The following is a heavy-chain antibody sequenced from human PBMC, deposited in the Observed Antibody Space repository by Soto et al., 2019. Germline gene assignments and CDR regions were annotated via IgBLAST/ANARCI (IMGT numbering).Heavy chain of an antibody. V-gene: IGHV4-59*01. J-gene: IGHJ5*02. CDR2: MHYSGSS. Sequence: PSETLSLTCTVSGDSIKNYYWSWIRQPPGKRLEWIGYMHYSGSSNYNPSLKSRVTISVDTSKSQFSLKLSSVTAADTAVYYCARVPITAAVWFDPWGQGTLVTVSS. D-gene: IGHD6-25*01. CDR3: ARVPITAAVWFDP. CDR1: GDSIKNYY.